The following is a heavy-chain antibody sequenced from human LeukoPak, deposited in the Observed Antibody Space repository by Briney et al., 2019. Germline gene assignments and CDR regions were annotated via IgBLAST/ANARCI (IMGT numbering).Heavy chain of an antibody. J-gene: IGHJ4*02. CDR3: ARECGAYYYDSSGYCNDH. V-gene: IGHV1-18*01. Sequence: ASVKVSCKSSGYTFTSYGITWVRQAPGQGLEWMGWLIPYNGNTNYAQNLQGRFTMTTDTSTTTAYMELRSLRSDDTAVYYCARECGAYYYDSSGYCNDHWGQGTLVTVSS. CDR2: LIPYNGNT. D-gene: IGHD3-22*01. CDR1: GYTFTSYG.